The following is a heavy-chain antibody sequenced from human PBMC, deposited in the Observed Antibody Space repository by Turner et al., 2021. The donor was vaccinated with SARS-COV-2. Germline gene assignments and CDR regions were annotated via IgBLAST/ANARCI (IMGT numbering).Heavy chain of an antibody. V-gene: IGHV1-8*01. Sequence: QLQLVQSGAEVKHPGASVTVYCQASGYPFTSYDINWVRQATGQVPEWVGYMNAGSGDTGHARRFQGRVTLTRDTSINTAYMELSGLSFEDTAIYYCARYDYRLRQGFDVWGQGTKVIVSS. D-gene: IGHD1-1*01. CDR3: ARYDYRLRQGFDV. CDR2: MNAGSGDT. CDR1: GYPFTSYD. J-gene: IGHJ3*01.